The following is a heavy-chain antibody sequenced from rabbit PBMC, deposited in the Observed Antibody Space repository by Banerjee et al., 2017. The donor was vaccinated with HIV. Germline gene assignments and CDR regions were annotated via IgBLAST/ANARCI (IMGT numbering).Heavy chain of an antibody. D-gene: IGHD6-1*01. CDR3: ARKEGYDGNGGYGYPKFNL. V-gene: IGHV1S7*01. J-gene: IGHJ4*01. Sequence: QLKETGGGLVQPGGSLTLSCKASGFDLSNYYMSWVRQAPGKGLEWIGIIYAGKGTTDYASWVNGRFTISSDNAQNTVDLQMNSLTAADTATYFCARKEGYDGNGGYGYPKFNLWGPGTLVTVS. CDR2: IYAGKGTT. CDR1: GFDLSNYY.